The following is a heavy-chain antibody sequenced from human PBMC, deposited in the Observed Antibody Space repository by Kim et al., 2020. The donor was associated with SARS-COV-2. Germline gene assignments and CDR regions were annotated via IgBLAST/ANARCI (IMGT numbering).Heavy chain of an antibody. CDR3: VIQILGVVY. CDR2: INSNGGNT. CDR1: GFTFSTYP. Sequence: GGSLRLSCSASGFTFSTYPLHWVRQALGKGLEYVSGINSNGGNTYYADSVKGRFTISRDNSKNTVYLQMSSPRIEDTAMYYCVIQILGVVYWGQGTLVTVSS. D-gene: IGHD3-16*01. V-gene: IGHV3-64D*06. J-gene: IGHJ4*02.